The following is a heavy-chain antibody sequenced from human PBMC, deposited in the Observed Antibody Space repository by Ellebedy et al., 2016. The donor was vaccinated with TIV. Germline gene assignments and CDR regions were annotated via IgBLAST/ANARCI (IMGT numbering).Heavy chain of an antibody. V-gene: IGHV1-18*01. J-gene: IGHJ6*02. CDR1: GYTFSNYG. CDR3: ASARNYYDSSGYYQKSYGMDV. D-gene: IGHD3-22*01. Sequence: AASVKVSCKASGYTFSNYGITWVRQAPGQGLEWMGWISTYNGDTNYAQKLQGRVTMTTDTSTSTAYMELRSLRSDDTAVYYCASARNYYDSSGYYQKSYGMDVWGQGTTVTVSS. CDR2: ISTYNGDT.